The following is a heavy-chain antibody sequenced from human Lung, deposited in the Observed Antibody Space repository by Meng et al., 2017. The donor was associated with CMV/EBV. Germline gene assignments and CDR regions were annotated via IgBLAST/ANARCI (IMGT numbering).Heavy chain of an antibody. V-gene: IGHV1-69*05. Sequence: KASEGTFSSYAISWVRQAPGQGLGWMGGIIPIFGTANYAQKFQGRVTITTGESTSTAYMELSSLRSEDTAVYYCATYYYGSGSHGGDWGQGTLVTVSS. CDR3: ATYYYGSGSHGGD. D-gene: IGHD3-10*01. J-gene: IGHJ4*02. CDR2: IIPIFGTA. CDR1: EGTFSSYA.